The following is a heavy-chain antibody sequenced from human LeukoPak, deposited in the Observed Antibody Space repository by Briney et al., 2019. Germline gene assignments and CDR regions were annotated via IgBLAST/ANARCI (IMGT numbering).Heavy chain of an antibody. CDR3: ARPRRIQGAQPFDY. D-gene: IGHD3-10*01. V-gene: IGHV1-69*01. J-gene: IGHJ4*02. CDR2: IIPIFGTA. Sequence: SVKVSCKASGGTFSSYAISWVRQAPGQGREWMGGIIPIFGTANYAQKFQGRVTITADESTSTAYMELSSLRCEDTAVYYCARPRRIQGAQPFDYWGQGTLVTVSS. CDR1: GGTFSSYA.